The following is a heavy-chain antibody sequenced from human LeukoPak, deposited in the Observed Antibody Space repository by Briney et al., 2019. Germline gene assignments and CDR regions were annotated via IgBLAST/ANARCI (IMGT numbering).Heavy chain of an antibody. V-gene: IGHV4-59*01. D-gene: IGHD4-23*01. CDR3: ARALYGGNSLLYYYGMDV. J-gene: IGHJ6*02. CDR1: GASISSYY. Sequence: SETLSLTCTVSGASISSYYWSWIRQPPGKGLEWIGYIYYTGSTNYNPSLKSRVTISVDTSKNQFSLKLSSVTAADTAVYYCARALYGGNSLLYYYGMDVWGLGTTVTVSS. CDR2: IYYTGST.